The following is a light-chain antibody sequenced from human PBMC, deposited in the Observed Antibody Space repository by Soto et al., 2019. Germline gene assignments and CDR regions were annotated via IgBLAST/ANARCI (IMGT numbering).Light chain of an antibody. CDR1: QTIMTY. V-gene: IGKV1-5*03. CDR2: KAS. J-gene: IGKJ1*01. CDR3: QQYKSYWT. Sequence: DIQMTQSPSSLSASVGDEVTITCRASQTIMTYLNWYQQKPGKAPNLLIYKASSLETGVPSRFSGSGSGTEFTLTISSLQPDDFASYHCQQYKSYWTFGQGTKVDI.